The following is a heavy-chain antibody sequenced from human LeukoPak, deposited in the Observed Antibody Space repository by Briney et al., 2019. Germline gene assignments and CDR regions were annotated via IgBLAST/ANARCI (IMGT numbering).Heavy chain of an antibody. Sequence: GGSLRLSCAASGFTFSSYAMHWVRQAPGKGLEWVAVISYDGSNKYYADSVKGRFTISRDNSKNTLYLQMNSLRAEDTAVYYCARGHNYESSAADYWGQGTLVTVSS. CDR2: ISYDGSNK. CDR3: ARGHNYESSAADY. CDR1: GFTFSSYA. J-gene: IGHJ4*02. V-gene: IGHV3-30-3*01. D-gene: IGHD3-22*01.